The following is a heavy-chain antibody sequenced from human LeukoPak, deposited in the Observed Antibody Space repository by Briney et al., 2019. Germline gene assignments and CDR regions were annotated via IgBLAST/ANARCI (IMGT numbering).Heavy chain of an antibody. CDR2: INPNSGGT. Sequence: ASVKVSCKASGGTFSSYAISWVRQAPGQGPEWMGWINPNSGGTNYAQKFQGRVTMTRDTSISTAYMELSRLRSDDTAVYYCARAANWHDDDWFDPWGQGTLVTVSS. CDR1: GGTFSSYA. V-gene: IGHV1-2*02. CDR3: ARAANWHDDDWFDP. J-gene: IGHJ5*02. D-gene: IGHD1-1*01.